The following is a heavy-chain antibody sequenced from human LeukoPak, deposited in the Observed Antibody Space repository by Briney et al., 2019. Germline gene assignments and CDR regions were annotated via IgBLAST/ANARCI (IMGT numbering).Heavy chain of an antibody. J-gene: IGHJ4*02. D-gene: IGHD3-16*01. CDR1: VDTFSSYA. Sequence: ASVKVSCKPSVDTFSSYAISWVRQAPGQGLEWMGGIIPIFGTANYAQKFQGRVTITADESTSTAYMELSSLRSEDTAVYYCARGGSYYDYWGQGTLVTVSS. V-gene: IGHV1-69*01. CDR2: IIPIFGTA. CDR3: ARGGSYYDY.